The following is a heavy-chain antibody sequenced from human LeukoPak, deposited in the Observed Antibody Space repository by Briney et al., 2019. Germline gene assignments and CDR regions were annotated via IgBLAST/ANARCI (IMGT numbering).Heavy chain of an antibody. CDR3: ARDPGGYSGYGRGYYFDF. CDR1: GGSISSSNW. Sequence: SETLSLTCAVSGGSISSSNWWSWVRQPPGKGLEWIGEIYHSGSTNYNPSLKSRVTMSVDKSKKQYSLKLSSATAADTAVYYCARDPGGYSGYGRGYYFDFWGQGTLVTVSS. CDR2: IYHSGST. J-gene: IGHJ4*02. V-gene: IGHV4-4*02. D-gene: IGHD5-12*01.